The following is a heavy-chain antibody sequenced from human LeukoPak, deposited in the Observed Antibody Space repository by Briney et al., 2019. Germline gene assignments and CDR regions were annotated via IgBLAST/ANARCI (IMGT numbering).Heavy chain of an antibody. CDR3: ARMYYDILTGYYYFDY. J-gene: IGHJ4*02. D-gene: IGHD3-9*01. V-gene: IGHV1-18*04. Sequence: ASVKVSCKASGYTFTSYGTSWVRQAPGQGLEWMGWISAYNGNTNYAQKLQGRVTMTTDTSTSTAYMELRSLRSDDTAVYYCARMYYDILTGYYYFDYWGQGTLVTVPS. CDR2: ISAYNGNT. CDR1: GYTFTSYG.